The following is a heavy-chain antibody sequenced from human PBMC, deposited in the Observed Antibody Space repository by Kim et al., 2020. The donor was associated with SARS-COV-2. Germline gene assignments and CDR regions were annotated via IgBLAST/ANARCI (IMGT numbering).Heavy chain of an antibody. J-gene: IGHJ4*02. D-gene: IGHD2-2*01. CDR3: ARNCSSTSCHLGVDY. Sequence: PSLRSRVTISVDTSKNQFSLKLSSVTAADTAVYYCARNCSSTSCHLGVDYWGQGTLVTVSS. V-gene: IGHV4-31*02.